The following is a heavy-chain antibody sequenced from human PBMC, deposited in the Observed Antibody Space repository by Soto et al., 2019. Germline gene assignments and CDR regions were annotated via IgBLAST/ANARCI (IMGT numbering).Heavy chain of an antibody. D-gene: IGHD6-19*01. J-gene: IGHJ6*02. Sequence: SETLSLTCAVSGGSISSSNRWSWVRQPPGKGLEWIGEIYHSGSTNYNPSLKSRVTISVDKSKNQFSLKLSSVTAADTAVYYCARVLAVAGTYYYYYGMDVWGQGTTVTVSS. CDR1: GGSISSSNR. V-gene: IGHV4-4*02. CDR2: IYHSGST. CDR3: ARVLAVAGTYYYYYGMDV.